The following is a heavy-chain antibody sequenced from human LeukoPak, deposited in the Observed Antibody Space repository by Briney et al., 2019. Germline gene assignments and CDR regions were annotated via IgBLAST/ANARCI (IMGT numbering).Heavy chain of an antibody. CDR1: GFTFSSYA. V-gene: IGHV3-64*01. Sequence: GGSLRLSGAASGFTFSSYAMHWVRQAPGKGLEYVSAISSNGGSTYYANSVKGRFTISRDNSKNTLYLQMGSLRAEDMAVYYCARDRGGHFDYWGQGTLVTVSS. CDR2: ISSNGGST. J-gene: IGHJ4*02. D-gene: IGHD3-10*01. CDR3: ARDRGGHFDY.